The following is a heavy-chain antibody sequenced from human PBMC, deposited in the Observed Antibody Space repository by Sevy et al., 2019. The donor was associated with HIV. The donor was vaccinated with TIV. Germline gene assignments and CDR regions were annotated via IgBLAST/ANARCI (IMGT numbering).Heavy chain of an antibody. V-gene: IGHV4-39*07. CDR1: GDSISSSFNF. D-gene: IGHD1-26*01. CDR2: VYSSGTS. J-gene: IGHJ3*01. CDR3: VGEGHSGFYRN. Sequence: SETLSLTCTVFGDSISSSFNFWGWFRQPPGRGLQWIASVYSSGTSYYNPSLKSRVTISVDTSKNQFSLRLKSVTATDAAVYYCVGEGHSGFYRNWGQGTMVTVSS.